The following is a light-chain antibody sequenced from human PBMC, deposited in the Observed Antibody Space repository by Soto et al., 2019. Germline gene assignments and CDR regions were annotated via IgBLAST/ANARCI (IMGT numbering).Light chain of an antibody. CDR1: QSVSSSY. V-gene: IGKV3-20*01. CDR3: QQYGSSPFT. CDR2: GTS. J-gene: IGKJ3*01. Sequence: EIVLTQSPGTLSLSPGERATLSCRASQSVSSSYLAWYQQKPGQAPTLLIYGTSNRATGIPDRFSGSGSGTDFTLTISRLEPEDIAVYYCQQYGSSPFTFGPGPKVDIK.